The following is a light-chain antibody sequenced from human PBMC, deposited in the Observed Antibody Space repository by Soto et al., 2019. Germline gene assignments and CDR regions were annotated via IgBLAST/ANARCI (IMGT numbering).Light chain of an antibody. J-gene: IGKJ1*01. Sequence: IVLTQSPGTLSLSPWERATLSCGASQSVTSNYLAWYQQKPGQAPRLLIFGASIRVTGIPDRFIGSESGTDFTLTISRLEPEDFAVYYCQHYVTSLTTFGQGTKVDIK. CDR3: QHYVTSLTT. CDR2: GAS. V-gene: IGKV3-20*01. CDR1: QSVTSNY.